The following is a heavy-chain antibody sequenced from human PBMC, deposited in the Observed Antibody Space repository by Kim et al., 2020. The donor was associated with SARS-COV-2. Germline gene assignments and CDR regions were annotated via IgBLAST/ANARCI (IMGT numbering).Heavy chain of an antibody. Sequence: ASVKVSCKASGYTFTSYGISWVRQAPGQGLEWMGWISAYNGNTNYAQKLQGRVTMTTDTSTSTAYMELRSLRSDDTAVYYCARAQGSLEYYGMDVWGQGTTVTVSS. CDR1: GYTFTSYG. J-gene: IGHJ6*02. D-gene: IGHD1-1*01. V-gene: IGHV1-18*01. CDR2: ISAYNGNT. CDR3: ARAQGSLEYYGMDV.